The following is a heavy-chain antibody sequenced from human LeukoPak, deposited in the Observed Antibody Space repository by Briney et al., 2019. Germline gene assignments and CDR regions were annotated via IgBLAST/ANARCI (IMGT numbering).Heavy chain of an antibody. CDR1: GGSISSGGYS. J-gene: IGHJ4*02. D-gene: IGHD2-15*01. Sequence: SETLSLTCAVSGGSISSGGYSWNWIRQPPGTGLEWLGYIYHSGTTYYNPSLNSRVTISVDRSNNQFSLKLSSVTAADTAVYHCARGVYCSGGNCYFDYWGQGTLVTVSS. V-gene: IGHV4-30-2*01. CDR3: ARGVYCSGGNCYFDY. CDR2: IYHSGTT.